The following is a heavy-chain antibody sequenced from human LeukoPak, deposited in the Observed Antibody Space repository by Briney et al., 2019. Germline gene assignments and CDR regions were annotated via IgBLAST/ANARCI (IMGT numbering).Heavy chain of an antibody. CDR3: ARDSRHTWIQLWLGNSPYFDY. V-gene: IGHV3-15*01. J-gene: IGHJ4*02. Sequence: GGSLRLSCAASGFTFSNAWMSWVRQAPGKGLEWVGRIKSKTDGGTTDYAAPVKGRFTISRDDSKNTLYLQMNSLRAEDTAVYYCARDSRHTWIQLWLGNSPYFDYWGQGTLVTVSS. CDR2: IKSKTDGGTT. CDR1: GFTFSNAW. D-gene: IGHD5-18*01.